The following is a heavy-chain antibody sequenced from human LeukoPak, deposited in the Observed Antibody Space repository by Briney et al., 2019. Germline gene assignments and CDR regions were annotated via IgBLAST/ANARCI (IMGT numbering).Heavy chain of an antibody. Sequence: SETLSLTCTVSGGSISSGSYYWSWIRQPAGKGLEWIGRIYTSGNTNYNPSLKSRVTISVDTSKNQFSLKLSSVTAADTAVYYRARSTGYYDSSKGYWGQGTLVTVSS. J-gene: IGHJ4*02. CDR3: ARSTGYYDSSKGY. D-gene: IGHD3-22*01. V-gene: IGHV4-61*02. CDR1: GGSISSGSYY. CDR2: IYTSGNT.